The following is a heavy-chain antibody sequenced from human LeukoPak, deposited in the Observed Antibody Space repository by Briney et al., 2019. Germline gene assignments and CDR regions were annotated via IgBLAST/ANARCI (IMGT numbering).Heavy chain of an antibody. D-gene: IGHD1-26*01. CDR3: ASHWELPRFDY. CDR1: GGSISSSSYY. CDR2: IYYSGST. Sequence: SETLSLTCTVSGGSISSSSYYWGWIRQPPGKGLEWIGSIYYSGSTYYNPSLKSRVTISVDTSKNQFSLKLSSVTAADTAVYYCASHWELPRFDYWGQGTLVTVSS. J-gene: IGHJ4*02. V-gene: IGHV4-39*07.